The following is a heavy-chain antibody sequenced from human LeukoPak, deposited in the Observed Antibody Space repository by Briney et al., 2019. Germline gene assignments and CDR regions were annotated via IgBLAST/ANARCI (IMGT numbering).Heavy chain of an antibody. CDR2: IYSGGST. CDR3: AREQWLVNY. V-gene: IGHV3-53*01. Sequence: QPGGSLRLSYAASGFTVRSIYMSWVRQAPGKGLEWVSVIYSGGSTYYADSVKGRFTISRDNSKNTLYLQMNSLRAEDTAVYYCAREQWLVNYWGQGTLVTVSS. CDR1: GFTVRSIY. J-gene: IGHJ4*02. D-gene: IGHD6-19*01.